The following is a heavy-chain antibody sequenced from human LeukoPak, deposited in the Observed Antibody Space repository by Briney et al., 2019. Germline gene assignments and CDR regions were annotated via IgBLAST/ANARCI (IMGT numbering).Heavy chain of an antibody. J-gene: IGHJ4*02. CDR3: ARRGIYCSGGTCQGGHLDY. Sequence: ASVKVSCKASGYTFNSYGISWVRRAPGQGLEWMGWISAYTGNTIYAQKFQGRVTMTTDTSTTTAYMELRSLRSDDTAVYYCARRGIYCSGGTCQGGHLDYWGQGTLVTVSS. D-gene: IGHD2-15*01. CDR1: GYTFNSYG. V-gene: IGHV1-18*01. CDR2: ISAYTGNT.